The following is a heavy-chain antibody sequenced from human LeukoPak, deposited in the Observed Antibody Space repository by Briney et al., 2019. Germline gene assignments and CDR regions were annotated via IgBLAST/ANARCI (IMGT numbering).Heavy chain of an antibody. D-gene: IGHD4-17*01. V-gene: IGHV3-48*04. Sequence: GGSLRLSCAASGFTFSSYSMNWVRQAPGKGLEWVSYISGSSGTINYADSVKGRLTISRDNAKNSLFLQMNGLRVEDTAVYFCAREHDYGDYAFDFWGRGTLVTVSS. CDR3: AREHDYGDYAFDF. CDR2: ISGSSGTI. CDR1: GFTFSSYS. J-gene: IGHJ4*02.